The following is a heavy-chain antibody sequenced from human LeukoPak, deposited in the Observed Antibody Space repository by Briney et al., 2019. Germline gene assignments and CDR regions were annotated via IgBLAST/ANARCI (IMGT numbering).Heavy chain of an antibody. J-gene: IGHJ4*02. D-gene: IGHD3-10*01. CDR2: ISYDGASE. V-gene: IGHV3-30-3*01. Sequence: GGSLRLSCAASGFSFHYYAMHWVRQAPGKGLEWVAVISYDGASEYYADSVKGRLTISRDNSKNTLYMEMSSLRPEDTAVYYCARPIDNGSGSYYFPYWGQGTLVTVSS. CDR1: GFSFHYYA. CDR3: ARPIDNGSGSYYFPY.